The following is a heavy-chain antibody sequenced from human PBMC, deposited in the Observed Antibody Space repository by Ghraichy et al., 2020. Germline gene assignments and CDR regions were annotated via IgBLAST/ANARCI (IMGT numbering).Heavy chain of an antibody. CDR3: ARVVGDYGDFNWFDP. J-gene: IGHJ5*02. Sequence: GESPNISCVASGFSFSTYAMTWVRQAPGRGLECVSTVSHIGTSKYYADSVEGRFTISRDNSKSTLYLQMNSLGVEDTAVYYCARVVGDYGDFNWFDPWGLGTLVTVSS. V-gene: IGHV3-23*01. CDR1: GFSFSTYA. CDR2: VSHIGTSK. D-gene: IGHD4-17*01.